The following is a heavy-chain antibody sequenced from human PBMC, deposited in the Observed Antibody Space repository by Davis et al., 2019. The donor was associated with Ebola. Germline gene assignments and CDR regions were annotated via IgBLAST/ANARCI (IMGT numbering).Heavy chain of an antibody. D-gene: IGHD3-10*01. J-gene: IGHJ4*02. CDR1: GYTFTSYH. V-gene: IGHV1-46*03. CDR2: INPSGGST. Sequence: AASVKVSCKASGYTFTSYHMNWVRQAPGQGLEWMGIINPSGGSTSYAQKFQGRVTMTRDTSTSTVYMELSSLRSEDTAVYYCARAWFGESYGIEFDYWGQGTLVTVSS. CDR3: ARAWFGESYGIEFDY.